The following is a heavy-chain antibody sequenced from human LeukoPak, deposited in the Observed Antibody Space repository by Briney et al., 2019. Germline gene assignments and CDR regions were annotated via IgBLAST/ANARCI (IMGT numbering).Heavy chain of an antibody. CDR1: GGTFISYA. CDR3: ARQRGYEGNYYYYYMDV. D-gene: IGHD5-12*01. Sequence: SVKVSCKASGGTFISYAISWVRQAPGQGLEWMGGIIPIFGTANYAQKFQGRVTITTDESTSTAYMELSSLRSEDTAVYYCARQRGYEGNYYYYYMDVWGKGTTVTVSS. CDR2: IIPIFGTA. J-gene: IGHJ6*03. V-gene: IGHV1-69*05.